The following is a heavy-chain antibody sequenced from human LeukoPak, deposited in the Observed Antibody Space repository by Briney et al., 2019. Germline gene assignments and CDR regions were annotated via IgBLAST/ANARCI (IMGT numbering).Heavy chain of an antibody. Sequence: PSETLSLTCAVYGGSFSGYYWSWIRQPPGKGLEWIGEINHSGSTNYNPSLKSRVTISVDTSKNQFSLKLSSVTAADTAVYYCARNPPHMITFGGVIAMGRFDYWGQGTLVTASS. J-gene: IGHJ4*02. D-gene: IGHD3-16*01. CDR3: ARNPPHMITFGGVIAMGRFDY. CDR2: INHSGST. CDR1: GGSFSGYY. V-gene: IGHV4-34*01.